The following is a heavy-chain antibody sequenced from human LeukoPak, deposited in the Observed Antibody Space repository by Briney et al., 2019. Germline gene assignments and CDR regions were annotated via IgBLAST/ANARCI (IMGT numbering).Heavy chain of an antibody. D-gene: IGHD5-24*01. CDR1: GGTFSSYA. CDR3: ARDLVEMATISAFDI. Sequence: SVKVSCKASGGTFSSYAISWVRQAPGQGLEWMGGIIPIFGTANYAQKFQGRVTITADESTSTAYMELSSLRSEDTAVYYCARDLVEMATISAFDIWGQGTMATVSS. V-gene: IGHV1-69*13. J-gene: IGHJ3*02. CDR2: IIPIFGTA.